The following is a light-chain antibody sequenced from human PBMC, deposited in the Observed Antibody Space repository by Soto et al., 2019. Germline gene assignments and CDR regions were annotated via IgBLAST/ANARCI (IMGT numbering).Light chain of an antibody. CDR2: EVT. CDR3: TSYTNSKAYIL. Sequence: QSVLTQPASVSGSLGQSITISCTGTRTDIGGYNYVSWYQQYPGKAPKLVICEVTSRPSGISDRLSGSKSGNTASLTISGLQAEDEADYFCTSYTNSKAYILFGGGTKVTVL. V-gene: IGLV2-14*01. CDR1: RTDIGGYNY. J-gene: IGLJ2*01.